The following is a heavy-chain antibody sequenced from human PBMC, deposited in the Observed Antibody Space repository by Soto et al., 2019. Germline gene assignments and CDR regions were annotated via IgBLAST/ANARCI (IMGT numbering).Heavy chain of an antibody. D-gene: IGHD3-10*01. J-gene: IGHJ4*02. CDR1: GYSFTSYW. CDR3: ARLAYYDSGSYLWFDY. CDR2: IYPGDSDT. V-gene: IGHV5-51*01. Sequence: PGESLKISCKGSGYSFTSYWIGWVRQMPGKGLEWMGIIYPGDSDTRYSPSFQGQVTISADKSISTAYLQWSSLKASDTAMYYCARLAYYDSGSYLWFDYWGQGTLVTVSS.